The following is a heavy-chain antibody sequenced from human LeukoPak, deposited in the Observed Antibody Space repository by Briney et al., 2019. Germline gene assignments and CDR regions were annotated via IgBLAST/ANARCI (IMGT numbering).Heavy chain of an antibody. V-gene: IGHV3-30*04. CDR1: GFTSSSYA. D-gene: IGHD6-13*01. Sequence: TGGSLRLSCAASGFTSSSYAMHWVRQAPGKGLEWVAVISYDGSNKYYADSVKGRFTISRDNSKNTLYLQMNSLRAEDTAVYYCARTGYSSGWYLGYYFGYWGQGTLVTVSS. CDR2: ISYDGSNK. CDR3: ARTGYSSGWYLGYYFGY. J-gene: IGHJ4*02.